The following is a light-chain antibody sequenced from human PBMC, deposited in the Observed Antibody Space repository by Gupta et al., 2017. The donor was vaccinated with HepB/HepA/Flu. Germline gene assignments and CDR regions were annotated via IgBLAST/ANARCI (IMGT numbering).Light chain of an antibody. V-gene: IGKV1-39*01. CDR2: GAS. Sequence: DIQMTQSPSSLSASVGDRVTITCRASQTINNFLHWYQQKPGKAPKLLIYGASSLKGGVPSRFSGSGDGKDFTLTSTRRQHEDGEIYYCQQSYRRRTFGQGTKVEIK. J-gene: IGKJ1*01. CDR1: QTINNF. CDR3: QQSYRRRT.